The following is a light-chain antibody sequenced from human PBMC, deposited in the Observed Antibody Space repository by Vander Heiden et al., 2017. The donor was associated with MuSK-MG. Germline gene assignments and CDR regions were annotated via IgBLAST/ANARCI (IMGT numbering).Light chain of an antibody. V-gene: IGKV3D-20*01. J-gene: IGKJ4*01. Sequence: ELPLPQPPATLSLSPGARATLSCGASQSITDNYLTWYQQKPGLAPRLLIYDASNRASGIPDRFSGSGSGTDFTLTVSRLEPEDFAVYYCQQYGASPLTFGRGARVEIK. CDR3: QQYGASPLT. CDR2: DAS. CDR1: QSITDNY.